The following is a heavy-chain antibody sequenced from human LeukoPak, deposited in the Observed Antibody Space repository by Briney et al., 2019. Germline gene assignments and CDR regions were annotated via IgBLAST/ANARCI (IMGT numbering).Heavy chain of an antibody. CDR2: IYPGDSDT. CDR3: ARLVPDRAMIVVDMINSYYYYMDV. J-gene: IGHJ6*03. CDR1: GYSFTSYW. D-gene: IGHD3-22*01. Sequence: PGESLKISCKGSGYSFTSYWIGWVRQMPGKGLEWMGIIYPGDSDTRYSPSSQGQVTISADKSISTAYLQWSSLKASDTAMYYCARLVPDRAMIVVDMINSYYYYMDVWGKGTTVTVSS. V-gene: IGHV5-51*01.